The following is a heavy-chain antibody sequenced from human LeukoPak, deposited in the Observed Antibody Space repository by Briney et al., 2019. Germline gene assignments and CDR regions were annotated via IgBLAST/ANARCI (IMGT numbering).Heavy chain of an antibody. V-gene: IGHV3-30*18. CDR2: ISYDGSNE. Sequence: KSGGSLRLSCAASGFTFINYGMHWVRQAPGKGLEWVALISYDGSNEYYADSVKGRFTISRDNSKNTLYLQMNSLRVEDTAVYYCAKKFGAFAIWGQGTMVTVSS. J-gene: IGHJ3*02. CDR1: GFTFINYG. D-gene: IGHD3-10*01. CDR3: AKKFGAFAI.